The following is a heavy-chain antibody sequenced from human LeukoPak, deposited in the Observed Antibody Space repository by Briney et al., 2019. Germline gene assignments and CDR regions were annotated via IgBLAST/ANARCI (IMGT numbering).Heavy chain of an antibody. CDR2: MNPNSGNT. CDR1: GYTFTSYD. V-gene: IGHV1-8*01. Sequence: ASVKVSCKASGYTFTSYDINWVRQATGQGLEWMGWMNPNSGNTGYAQKFQGRVTMTRNTSISTAYMELSSLRSEDTAVYYCARGRAVAGTDWFDPWGQGTLVTVPS. D-gene: IGHD6-19*01. CDR3: ARGRAVAGTDWFDP. J-gene: IGHJ5*02.